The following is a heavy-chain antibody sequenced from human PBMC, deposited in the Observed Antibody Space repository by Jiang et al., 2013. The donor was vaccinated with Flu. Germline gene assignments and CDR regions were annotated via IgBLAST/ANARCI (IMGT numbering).Heavy chain of an antibody. D-gene: IGHD6-13*01. Sequence: LEWIGYIYYSGSTFYNPSLKSRVAMSVDTSKNHFSLKLSSVTAADTAVYYCVRDSSSWYGYFQHWGQGTLVTVSS. V-gene: IGHV4-30-4*01. CDR2: IYYSGST. CDR3: VRDSSSWYGYFQH. J-gene: IGHJ1*01.